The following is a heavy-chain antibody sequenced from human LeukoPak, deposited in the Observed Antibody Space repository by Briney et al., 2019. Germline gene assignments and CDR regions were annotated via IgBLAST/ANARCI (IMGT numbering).Heavy chain of an antibody. V-gene: IGHV4-34*01. J-gene: IGHJ4*02. CDR2: INHSGST. CDR3: ARRWRAVAGTDFDY. Sequence: SETLSLTCAVYGGSFSGYYWSWIRQPPGKGLEWIGEINHSGSTNYNPSLKSRVTISVDTSKNQFSLKLSSVTAADTAVYYCARRWRAVAGTDFDYWAREPWSPSPQ. D-gene: IGHD6-19*01. CDR1: GGSFSGYY.